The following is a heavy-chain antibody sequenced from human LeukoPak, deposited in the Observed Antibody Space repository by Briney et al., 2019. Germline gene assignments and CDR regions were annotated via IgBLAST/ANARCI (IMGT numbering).Heavy chain of an antibody. CDR1: GFTFNNYG. Sequence: GGSLRLSCVVSGFTFNNYGMNWVRQAPGKGLEWVSFISGSSSYIYYADSVKGRFTISRDNAENSLYLQMNSLRAEDTAVYYCASGVVSAYWGQGTLVTVSS. D-gene: IGHD3-3*01. V-gene: IGHV3-21*01. J-gene: IGHJ4*02. CDR3: ASGVVSAY. CDR2: ISGSSSYI.